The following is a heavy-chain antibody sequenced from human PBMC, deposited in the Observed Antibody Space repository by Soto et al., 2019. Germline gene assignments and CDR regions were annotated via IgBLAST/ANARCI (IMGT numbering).Heavy chain of an antibody. V-gene: IGHV1-2*02. CDR2: INPNSGAT. CDR3: GRGGGTTPAPLP. Sequence: QVQLVQSGAEVKKPGASVKVSCKASGYTFTGYFIHWVRQAPGQGLEWMGWINPNSGATKYAQKFQGRVTKTRDTSIKTAHMDLSSLRSDDTAVYYCGRGGGTTPAPLPWGQGTLVTGSS. J-gene: IGHJ5*02. CDR1: GYTFTGYF. D-gene: IGHD1-1*01.